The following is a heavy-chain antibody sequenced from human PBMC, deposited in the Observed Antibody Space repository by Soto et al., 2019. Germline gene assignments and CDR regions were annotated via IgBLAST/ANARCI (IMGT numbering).Heavy chain of an antibody. CDR1: GFTVSSNY. D-gene: IGHD6-6*01. V-gene: IGHV3-53*01. CDR3: AILSN. Sequence: GGSLRLSCAASGFTVSSNYMNWVRQAPGKGLEWVSIIYSDGTTSYADSVKGRFTISRDNFKNTLHLQMNTLRAEDTAVYYCAILSNWGQGTLVTVSS. J-gene: IGHJ4*02. CDR2: IYSDGTT.